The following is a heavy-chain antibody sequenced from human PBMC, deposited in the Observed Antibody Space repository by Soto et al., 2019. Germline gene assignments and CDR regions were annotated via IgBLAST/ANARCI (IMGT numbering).Heavy chain of an antibody. CDR2: IYYSGST. J-gene: IGHJ6*03. Sequence: SETLSLTCTVSGGSISSYYWSWIRQPPGKGLEWIGYIYYSGSTNYNPSLKSRVTISVDTSKNQFSLKLGSVTAADTAVYYCARTYIVVVPAARWEDYYYYMDVWGKGTTVTVSS. CDR1: GGSISSYY. V-gene: IGHV4-59*08. D-gene: IGHD2-2*01. CDR3: ARTYIVVVPAARWEDYYYYMDV.